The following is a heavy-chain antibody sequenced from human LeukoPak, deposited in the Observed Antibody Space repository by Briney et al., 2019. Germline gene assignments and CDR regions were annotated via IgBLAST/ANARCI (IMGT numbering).Heavy chain of an antibody. CDR3: AKDPCGSCNWFDP. Sequence: GGSLRLSCAASGFTFTDHYMSWVRQAPGKGLEWVAGINWNSGSTGYADSVKGRFTISRDNAKNSLYLQMNSLRAEDTAVYYCAKDPCGSCNWFDPWGQGTLVTVSS. D-gene: IGHD2-15*01. V-gene: IGHV3-20*04. J-gene: IGHJ5*02. CDR2: INWNSGST. CDR1: GFTFTDHY.